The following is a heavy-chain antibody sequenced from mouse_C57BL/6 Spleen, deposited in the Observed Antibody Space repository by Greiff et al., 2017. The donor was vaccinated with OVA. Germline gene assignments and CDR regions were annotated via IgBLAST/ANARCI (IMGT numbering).Heavy chain of an antibody. CDR1: GYTFTSYW. CDR3: ARSEYYGSRFAY. D-gene: IGHD1-1*01. J-gene: IGHJ3*01. V-gene: IGHV1-59*01. Sequence: VQLQQPGAELVRPGTSVKLSCKASGYTFTSYWMHWVKQRPGQGLEWIGVIDPSDSYTNYNQKFKGKATLTVDTSSSTAYMQLSSLTSEDSAVYYCARSEYYGSRFAYWGQGTLVTVSA. CDR2: IDPSDSYT.